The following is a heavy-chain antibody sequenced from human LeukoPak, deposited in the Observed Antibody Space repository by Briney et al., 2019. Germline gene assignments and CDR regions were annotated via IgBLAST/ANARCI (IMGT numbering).Heavy chain of an antibody. CDR1: GGSFSGYY. V-gene: IGHV4-59*08. CDR2: IYYSGST. CDR3: ARHETPARFDP. Sequence: PSETLSLTCAVYGGSFSGYYWSWIRQPPGKGLEWIGYIYYSGSTNYNPSLKSRVTISVDTSKNQFSLKLSSVTAADTAVYYCARHETPARFDPWGQGTLVTVSS. J-gene: IGHJ5*02.